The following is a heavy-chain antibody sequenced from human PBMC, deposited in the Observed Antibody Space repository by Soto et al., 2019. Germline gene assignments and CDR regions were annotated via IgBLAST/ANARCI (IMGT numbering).Heavy chain of an antibody. CDR2: IYYTGNT. Sequence: QVQLQESGPGLVKPSQTLSLTCTVSGGSISSGGTGSYWTWIRQLPGKGLEWIGYIYYTGNTYYNPSLKSRPTILIDTSENQFSLKLTSVTAADTVVYFCASGHDAYKVRYWGQGTLVTVSS. CDR3: ASGHDAYKVRY. V-gene: IGHV4-31*03. D-gene: IGHD1-1*01. J-gene: IGHJ4*02. CDR1: GGSISSGGTGSY.